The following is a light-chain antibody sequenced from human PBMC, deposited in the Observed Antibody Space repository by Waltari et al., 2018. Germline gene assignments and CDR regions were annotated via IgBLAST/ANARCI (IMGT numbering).Light chain of an antibody. Sequence: GQSITISCTGTSNDVGGYNSISWYQQHPGKAPKLIIYDVTKRPSGVSDRFSGSKSGNTASLTISGLQAEDEADYYCCSYARSNTYVFGTGTKVTVL. V-gene: IGLV2-14*03. J-gene: IGLJ1*01. CDR1: SNDVGGYNS. CDR2: DVT. CDR3: CSYARSNTYV.